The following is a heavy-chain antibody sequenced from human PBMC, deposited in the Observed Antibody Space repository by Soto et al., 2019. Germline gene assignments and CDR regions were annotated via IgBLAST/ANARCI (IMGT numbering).Heavy chain of an antibody. CDR2: ISAYNGNT. D-gene: IGHD3-22*01. J-gene: IGHJ5*02. Sequence: ASVKVSCKXSGYSFTRYGISWVRQAPGQGLEWMGWISAYNGNTNYAQRLQGRVTMTTDTSTSTAYMELRSLRSDDTAVYYCARGRIVVLGNWFDPWGQGTLVTVSS. V-gene: IGHV1-18*01. CDR3: ARGRIVVLGNWFDP. CDR1: GYSFTRYG.